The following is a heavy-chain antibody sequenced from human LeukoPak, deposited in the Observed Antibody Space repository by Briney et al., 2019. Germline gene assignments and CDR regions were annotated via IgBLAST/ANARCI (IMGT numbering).Heavy chain of an antibody. J-gene: IGHJ6*02. CDR1: GYTFTSYG. CDR2: ISAYNGNT. CDR3: AIDLPTRTEQQLVRSYYYYGMDV. Sequence: GASVKVSCMASGYTFTSYGISWVRQAPGQGLEWMGWISAYNGNTNYAQKLQGRVTMTTDTSTSTAHMELRSLRSDDTAVYYCAIDLPTRTEQQLVRSYYYYGMDVWGQGTTVTVSS. V-gene: IGHV1-18*01. D-gene: IGHD6-13*01.